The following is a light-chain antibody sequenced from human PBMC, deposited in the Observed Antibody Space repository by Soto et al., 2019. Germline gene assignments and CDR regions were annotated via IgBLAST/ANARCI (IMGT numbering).Light chain of an antibody. CDR3: QQHSAWPLT. CDR1: QSVRSN. Sequence: EIVMTQSPATLSVSPGERATLFCRASQSVRSNVLAWYQQKPGLAPRLLIYGASTRATGIPARFSGSGSGTEFTLTINFLQSEDFAVYYCQQHSAWPLTFGGGTKVEIK. CDR2: GAS. V-gene: IGKV3-15*01. J-gene: IGKJ4*01.